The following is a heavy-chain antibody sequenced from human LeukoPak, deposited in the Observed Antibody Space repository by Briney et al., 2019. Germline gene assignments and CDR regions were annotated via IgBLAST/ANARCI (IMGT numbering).Heavy chain of an antibody. CDR1: GYTFTSYA. V-gene: IGHV1-3*01. J-gene: IGHJ4*02. D-gene: IGHD1-14*01. CDR3: ARGGPDLGDY. Sequence: GASVKVSCKASGYTFTSYAMHWVRQAPGQRLEWMGWINAGNGNTKYSQKFQGRVTMTRDTSTNTVYMEMSSLRSGDTGVYYCARGGPDLGDYWGQGTLVTVSS. CDR2: INAGNGNT.